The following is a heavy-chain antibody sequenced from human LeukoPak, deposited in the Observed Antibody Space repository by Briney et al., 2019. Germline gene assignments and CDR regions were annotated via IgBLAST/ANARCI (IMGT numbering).Heavy chain of an antibody. CDR1: GGTFSSYA. CDR3: ASRERGSYYNVDY. J-gene: IGHJ4*02. D-gene: IGHD3-10*01. V-gene: IGHV1-69*05. Sequence: GASVKVSCKASGGTFSSYAISWVRQAPGQGLEWMGGIIPIFGTANYAQKSQGRVTITTDESTSTAYMELSSLRSEDTAVYYCASRERGSYYNVDYWGQGTLVTVSS. CDR2: IIPIFGTA.